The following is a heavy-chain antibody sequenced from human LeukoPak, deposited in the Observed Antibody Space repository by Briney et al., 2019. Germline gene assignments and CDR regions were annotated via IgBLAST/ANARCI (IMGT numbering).Heavy chain of an antibody. CDR1: GGSISSSSYY. V-gene: IGHV4-39*01. J-gene: IGHJ5*02. D-gene: IGHD3-16*01. CDR3: ARSTDYDYVWGSHNWFDP. CDR2: IYYSGST. Sequence: SETLSLTCTVSGGSISSSSYYWGWIRQPPGKGLEWIGSIYYSGSTYYNPSLKSRVAISVDTSKNQFSLKLSSVTAADTAVYYCARSTDYDYVWGSHNWFDPWGQGTLVTVSS.